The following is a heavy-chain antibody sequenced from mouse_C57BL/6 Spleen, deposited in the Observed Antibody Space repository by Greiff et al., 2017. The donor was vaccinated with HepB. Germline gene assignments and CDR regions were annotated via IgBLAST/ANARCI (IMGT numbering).Heavy chain of an antibody. CDR2: ISGGGGNT. Sequence: EVQLVESGGGLVKPGGSLKLSCAASGFTFSSYTMSWVRQTPEKRLEWVATISGGGGNTYYPDSVKGRFTISRDNAKNTLYLQMSSLRSEDTALYYCARQEPGRYFDYWGQGTTLTVSS. D-gene: IGHD4-1*01. CDR3: ARQEPGRYFDY. V-gene: IGHV5-9*01. J-gene: IGHJ2*01. CDR1: GFTFSSYT.